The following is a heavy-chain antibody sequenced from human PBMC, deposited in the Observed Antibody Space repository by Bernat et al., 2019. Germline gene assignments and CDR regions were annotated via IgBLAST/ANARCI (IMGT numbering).Heavy chain of an antibody. Sequence: EVQLVESGGGLVQPGGSLRLSCAASGFTFSSYWMSWVRQAPGKGQEWVANIKQDGSEKYYVDSVKGRFNISRYNAKNSLYLQRNSLRAEDTAVYYCASGILLWFREFQYYFDYWGQGTLVTVSS. CDR3: ASGILLWFREFQYYFDY. CDR1: GFTFSSYW. V-gene: IGHV3-7*01. D-gene: IGHD3-10*01. J-gene: IGHJ4*02. CDR2: IKQDGSEK.